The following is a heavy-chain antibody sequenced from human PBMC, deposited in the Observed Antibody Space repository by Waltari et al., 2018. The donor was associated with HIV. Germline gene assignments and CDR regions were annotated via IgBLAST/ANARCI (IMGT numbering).Heavy chain of an antibody. CDR2: INHNGVT. Sequence: RGAGVLKPSGNLPLVCAVLGGSFGGYFGTWRRQPPGGGLEWMGEINHNGVTNYNSSLEGRVVISVDTSKSQVSLKVASVTATDTATYYCSRGSYDYVRGSLPGDAFEIWGRGTPVIVSS. CDR3: SRGSYDYVRGSLPGDAFEI. V-gene: IGHV4-34*01. D-gene: IGHD3-16*01. J-gene: IGHJ3*02. CDR1: GGSFGGYF.